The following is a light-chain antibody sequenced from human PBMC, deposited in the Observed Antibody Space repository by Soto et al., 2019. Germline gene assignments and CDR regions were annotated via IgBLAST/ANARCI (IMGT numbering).Light chain of an antibody. J-gene: IGKJ1*01. CDR2: DAS. Sequence: DIQMTQSPSTLSACVGDRVTIPSLARQSISNWLAWYQQKPGKAPKLLLYDASILASGVPSRFSGSGSGTEFTLTISSLQPDDFAIYYCQQYDSNSQTFGQGTKVDIK. V-gene: IGKV1-5*01. CDR1: QSISNW. CDR3: QQYDSNSQT.